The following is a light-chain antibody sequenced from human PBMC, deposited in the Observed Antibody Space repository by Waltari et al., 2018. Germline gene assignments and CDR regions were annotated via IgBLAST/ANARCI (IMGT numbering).Light chain of an antibody. CDR2: KDS. CDR1: VLATKY. CDR3: YSAADNSLV. J-gene: IGLJ2*01. V-gene: IGLV3-27*01. Sequence: SYELTQPSSVSVSPGQTARITCSGAVLATKYARWFQQTPGQAPLVVIYKDSGRPSGIPDRFSGSSSGTTGTLTVSGAQVDDEADYYCYSAADNSLVFGGGTKLTVL.